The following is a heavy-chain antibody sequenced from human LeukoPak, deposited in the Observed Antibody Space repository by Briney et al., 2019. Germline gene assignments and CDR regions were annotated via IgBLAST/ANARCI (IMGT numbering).Heavy chain of an antibody. Sequence: GGSLRLSCAASGFTFSGSAMHWVHQASGKGLEWVGRIRSKANSYATAYAASVKGRFTISRDGSKNTAYLQMNSLKTEDTAVYYCTRQGVGGSRTLQHWGQGTLVTVSS. CDR2: IRSKANSYAT. J-gene: IGHJ1*01. CDR3: TRQGVGGSRTLQH. D-gene: IGHD1-14*01. CDR1: GFTFSGSA. V-gene: IGHV3-73*01.